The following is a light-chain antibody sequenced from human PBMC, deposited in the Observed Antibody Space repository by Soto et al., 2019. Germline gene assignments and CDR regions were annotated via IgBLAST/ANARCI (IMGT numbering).Light chain of an antibody. CDR3: QQYGSSGT. Sequence: EIVLTQSPGPLSLSPGERATLSCRASQSVNSRLAWYQHKPGQAPRLLISGASSRATGIPDRCSGSGSGTDFTLTISRLEPEDFAVYYCQQYGSSGTFGQGTKVDIK. CDR2: GAS. V-gene: IGKV3-20*01. CDR1: QSVNSR. J-gene: IGKJ1*01.